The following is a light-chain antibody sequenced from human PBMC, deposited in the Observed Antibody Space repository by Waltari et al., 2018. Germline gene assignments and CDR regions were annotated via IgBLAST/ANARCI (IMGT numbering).Light chain of an antibody. CDR1: SSNIGRYY. CDR3: GTWDNRLSAGV. Sequence: QSVLTQPPSVSAAPGQRVTISCSGSSSNIGRYYVSWYQQLSGTATNLLIYETDKPPSVIPDRFSCSKSGTSSTLGVTGLQTGDEADYYCGTWDNRLSAGVFGGGTKLTVL. V-gene: IGLV1-51*02. CDR2: ETD. J-gene: IGLJ3*02.